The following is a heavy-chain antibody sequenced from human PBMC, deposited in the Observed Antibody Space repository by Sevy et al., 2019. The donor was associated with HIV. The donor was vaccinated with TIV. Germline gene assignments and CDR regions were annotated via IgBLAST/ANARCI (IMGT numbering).Heavy chain of an antibody. Sequence: GGSLRLSCIGSGFSFSYYGIHWVRQSPGKGLDWVALISHDGINEYYADSVKGRFTIVRNNSKNTVYLEMNSLRNEDTAIYFCANAYSGSYSHSYLYAVDVWGQGTTVTVSS. CDR1: GFSFSYYG. V-gene: IGHV3-30*18. J-gene: IGHJ6*02. CDR3: ANAYSGSYSHSYLYAVDV. CDR2: ISHDGINE. D-gene: IGHD1-26*01.